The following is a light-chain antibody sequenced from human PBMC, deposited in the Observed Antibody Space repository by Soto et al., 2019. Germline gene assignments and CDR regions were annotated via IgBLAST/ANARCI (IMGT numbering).Light chain of an antibody. CDR3: QSYDSSLSGFWV. J-gene: IGLJ3*02. CDR2: GNS. Sequence: QSVLTQPPSVSGAPGQRVTISCTGSISNIGAGYDVHWYQQLPGTAPKLLIYGNSNRPSGVPDRFSGSKSGTSASLAITGLQAEDEADYYCQSYDSSLSGFWVFCGGTKLTVL. CDR1: ISNIGAGYD. V-gene: IGLV1-40*01.